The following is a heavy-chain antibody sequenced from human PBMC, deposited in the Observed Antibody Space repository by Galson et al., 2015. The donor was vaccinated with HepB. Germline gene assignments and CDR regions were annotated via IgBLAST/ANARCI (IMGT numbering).Heavy chain of an antibody. CDR2: IDPSDSYT. J-gene: IGHJ6*02. V-gene: IGHV5-10-1*01. D-gene: IGHD6-13*01. CDR3: ASQSSSWNYYYYYGMDV. CDR1: GYSFTSYW. Sequence: QSGAEVKKPGESLRISCKGSGYSFTSYWIGWVRQMPGKGLEWMGRIDPSDSYTNYSPSFQGHVTISADKSISTAYLQWSSLKASDTAMYYCASQSSSWNYYYYYGMDVWGQGTTVTVSS.